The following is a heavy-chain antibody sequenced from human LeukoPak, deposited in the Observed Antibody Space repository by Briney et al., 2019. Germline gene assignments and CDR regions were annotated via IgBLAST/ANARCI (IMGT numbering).Heavy chain of an antibody. V-gene: IGHV1-69*13. CDR1: GGTFSCYA. D-gene: IGHD4-11*01. CDR2: IIPIFGTA. J-gene: IGHJ4*02. CDR3: ARGEGYSNYFPSFTFDY. Sequence: ASVKVSCKASGGTFSCYAISWVRQAPGQGLEWMGGIIPIFGTANYAQKFQGRVTITADESTSTAYMELSSLRSEDTAVYYCARGEGYSNYFPSFTFDYWGQGTLVTVSS.